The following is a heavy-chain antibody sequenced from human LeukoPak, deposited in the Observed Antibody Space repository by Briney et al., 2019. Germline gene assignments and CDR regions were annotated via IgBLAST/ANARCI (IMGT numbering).Heavy chain of an antibody. CDR2: FYYSGST. CDR1: GGSFSTYY. CDR3: ARDKVAVAGSFDY. V-gene: IGHV4-59*12. Sequence: SETLSLTCTVTGGSFSTYYWSWIRQPPGKGLEWIGHFYYSGSTNYNPSLKSRVTISVDTSRNQFSLKLSSVTAADTAVYYCARDKVAVAGSFDYWGQGTLVTVSS. J-gene: IGHJ4*02. D-gene: IGHD6-19*01.